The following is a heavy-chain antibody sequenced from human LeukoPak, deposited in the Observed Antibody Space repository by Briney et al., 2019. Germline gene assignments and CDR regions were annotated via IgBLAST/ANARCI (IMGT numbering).Heavy chain of an antibody. CDR2: ISSSSYT. D-gene: IGHD3-22*01. CDR3: AAESIYYDSSGYYTR. V-gene: IGHV3-11*05. CDR1: GFTFSDYY. Sequence: NSGGSLRLSCAASGFTFSDYYMSWIRQAPGKGLEWVSYISSSSYTNYADSVKGRFTISRDNAKNSLYLQMNSLRAEDTAVYYRAAESIYYDSSGYYTRWGQGTLVTVSS. J-gene: IGHJ4*02.